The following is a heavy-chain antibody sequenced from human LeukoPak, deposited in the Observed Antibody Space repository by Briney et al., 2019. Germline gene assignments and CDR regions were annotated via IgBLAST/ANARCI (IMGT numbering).Heavy chain of an antibody. Sequence: GASVKVSCKASGYTFTSYGISWVQQAPGQGLEWMGWISAYNGNTNYAQKLQGRVTMTTDTSTNTAYMELRSLRSDDTAVYYCASWYYYDSSGYLGWGQGTLVTVSS. J-gene: IGHJ4*02. V-gene: IGHV1-18*01. CDR3: ASWYYYDSSGYLG. CDR2: ISAYNGNT. CDR1: GYTFTSYG. D-gene: IGHD3-22*01.